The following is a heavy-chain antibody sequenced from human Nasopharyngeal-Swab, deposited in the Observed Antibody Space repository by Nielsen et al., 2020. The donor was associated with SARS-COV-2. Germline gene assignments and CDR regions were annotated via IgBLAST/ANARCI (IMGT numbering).Heavy chain of an antibody. D-gene: IGHD2-2*01. CDR1: GYSFTSYW. CDR2: IHHGDSDT. J-gene: IGHJ6*02. V-gene: IGHV5-51*01. CDR3: ARHWAGSSPGHYYGMDV. Sequence: GESLKISCKGSGYSFTSYWIGWVRQMPGKGLEWIGNIHHGDSDTRYSPSFQAQVTISTDKSINATYLQLYSLKASDTAMYYCARHWAGSSPGHYYGMDVWGQGTTVTVSS.